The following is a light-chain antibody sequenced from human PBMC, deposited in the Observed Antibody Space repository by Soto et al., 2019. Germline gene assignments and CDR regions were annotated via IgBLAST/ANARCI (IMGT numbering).Light chain of an antibody. CDR3: QQSFGVPYT. Sequence: DIQMNQSPSSLSAPVGDTVIITCRASRSIGTNLNWYQQKPGKAPKLLVFAASTLQYGVPSRFSGSGSGTDFTLTITSLQPEDFAIYSCQQSFGVPYTFAQGTKVDIK. CDR2: AAS. J-gene: IGKJ2*01. CDR1: RSIGTN. V-gene: IGKV1-39*01.